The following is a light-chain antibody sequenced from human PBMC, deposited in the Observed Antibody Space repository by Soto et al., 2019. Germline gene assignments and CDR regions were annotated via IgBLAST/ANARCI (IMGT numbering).Light chain of an antibody. CDR3: QQYGSSPPIT. V-gene: IGKV3-20*01. CDR1: QSVSSSY. J-gene: IGKJ5*01. Sequence: EIVLTQSPGTLSLSPGERATLSCRASQSVSSSYLAWYQQKPGQAPRLLIYGASSRATGIPDRFSGSGSGTDFTFTISRLEPEDFAVYYCQQYGSSPPITFGQGTRLETK. CDR2: GAS.